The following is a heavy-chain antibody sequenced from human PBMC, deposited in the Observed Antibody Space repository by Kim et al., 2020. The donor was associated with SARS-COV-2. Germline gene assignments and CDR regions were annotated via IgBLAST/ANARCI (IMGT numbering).Heavy chain of an antibody. J-gene: IGHJ4*02. CDR3: AADPETMGGADY. Sequence: SVKVSCKASGFTFTSSAVQWVRQARGQRLEWIGWIVVGSGNTNYAQKFQERVTITRDMSTSTAYMELSSLRSEDTAVYYCAADPETMGGADYWGQGTLVTVSS. CDR2: IVVGSGNT. CDR1: GFTFTSSA. D-gene: IGHD3-16*01. V-gene: IGHV1-58*01.